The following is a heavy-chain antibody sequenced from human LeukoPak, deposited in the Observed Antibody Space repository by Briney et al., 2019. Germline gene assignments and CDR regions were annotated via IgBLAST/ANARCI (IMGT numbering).Heavy chain of an antibody. Sequence: GGSLRLSCAASGFTFSSYGMHWVRQAPGKGLEWVAFIRYDGSNKYYADSVKGRFTISRDNSKNTLYLQMNSLRAEDTAVYYCAKDLLGYCSSTSCAFDYWGQGTLVTVSS. V-gene: IGHV3-30*02. CDR1: GFTFSSYG. D-gene: IGHD2-2*01. J-gene: IGHJ4*02. CDR2: IRYDGSNK. CDR3: AKDLLGYCSSTSCAFDY.